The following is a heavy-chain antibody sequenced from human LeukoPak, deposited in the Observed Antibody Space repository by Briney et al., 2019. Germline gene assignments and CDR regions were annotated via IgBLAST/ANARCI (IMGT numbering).Heavy chain of an antibody. Sequence: SETLSLTCAVSGGSISSSNWWSWVRQPPGKGLEWIGEIYHSGSTNYNPSLKSRVTISVDKSKNQFSLKLSSVTAADTAVYYCARTVGVAAGYFDYWGQGTLVTVSS. J-gene: IGHJ4*02. CDR3: ARTVGVAAGYFDY. D-gene: IGHD6-25*01. V-gene: IGHV4-4*02. CDR1: GGSISSSNW. CDR2: IYHSGST.